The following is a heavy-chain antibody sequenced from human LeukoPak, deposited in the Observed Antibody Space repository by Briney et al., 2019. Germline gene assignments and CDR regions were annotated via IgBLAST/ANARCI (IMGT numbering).Heavy chain of an antibody. CDR1: GFTFGSYG. D-gene: IGHD2/OR15-2a*01. V-gene: IGHV3-33*01. CDR2: IWYDGSNK. J-gene: IGHJ4*02. Sequence: GGSLRLSCAASGFTFGSYGMHWVRQAPGKGLEWVALIWYDGSNKYYTDSVKGRLTISRDNSKNTLYLQMNSLRAEDTAVYYCAREGPRGNSQFDYWGQGTLVTVSS. CDR3: AREGPRGNSQFDY.